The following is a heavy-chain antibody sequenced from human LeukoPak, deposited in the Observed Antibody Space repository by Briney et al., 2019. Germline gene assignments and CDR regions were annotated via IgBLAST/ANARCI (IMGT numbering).Heavy chain of an antibody. Sequence: GGSLRLSCAASGFRFSSYGMHWVRQAPGKGLEWVAVISDDGSKIYYGDSVKGRFTISRDNSKNTLNLQMDSLRVDDTAVYYCGKGPGYSVYDNLPHHWGQGTLVTVSS. D-gene: IGHD5/OR15-5a*01. CDR2: ISDDGSKI. CDR1: GFRFSSYG. J-gene: IGHJ5*02. CDR3: GKGPGYSVYDNLPHH. V-gene: IGHV3-30*18.